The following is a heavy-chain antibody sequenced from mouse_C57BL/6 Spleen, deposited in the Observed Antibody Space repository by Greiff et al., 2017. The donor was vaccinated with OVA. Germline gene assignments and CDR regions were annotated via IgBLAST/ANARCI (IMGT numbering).Heavy chain of an antibody. D-gene: IGHD1-1*01. Sequence: EVQGVESGGGLVKPGGSLKLSCAASGFTFSDYGMHWVRPAPEKGLEWVAYISSGSSTIYYADTVKGRFTISRDNAKNTLFLQMTSLRSEDTAMYYCARSGYYGSSYGYFDVWGTGTTVTVSS. CDR3: ARSGYYGSSYGYFDV. J-gene: IGHJ1*03. CDR1: GFTFSDYG. CDR2: ISSGSSTI. V-gene: IGHV5-17*01.